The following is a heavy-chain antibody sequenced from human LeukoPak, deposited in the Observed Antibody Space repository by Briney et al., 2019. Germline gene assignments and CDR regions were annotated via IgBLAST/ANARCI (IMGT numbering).Heavy chain of an antibody. CDR2: ISYDGSNK. CDR3: AKDLASYFDY. CDR1: GFTFSSYG. J-gene: IGHJ4*02. D-gene: IGHD2-15*01. Sequence: GGSLRLSCAASGFTFSSYGMHWVRQAPGKGLEWVAVISYDGSNKYYADSVKGRFTISRDNSKNTLYLQMNSLRAEDTAVYYCAKDLASYFDYWGQGTLVAVSS. V-gene: IGHV3-30*18.